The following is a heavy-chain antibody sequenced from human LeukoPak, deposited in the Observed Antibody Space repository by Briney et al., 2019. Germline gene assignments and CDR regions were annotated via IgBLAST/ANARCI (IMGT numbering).Heavy chain of an antibody. CDR2: IYYSGST. CDR1: GGSISSYY. CDR3: ARVSITMVRGVILYYFDY. V-gene: IGHV4-59*01. J-gene: IGHJ4*02. D-gene: IGHD3-10*01. Sequence: SSETLSLTCTVSGGSISSYYGSWIRQPPGKGLEWIGYIYYSGSTNYNPSLKSRFTISVVTSKNQFSLKLSSVTAADTAVYYCARVSITMVRGVILYYFDYWGQGTLVTVSS.